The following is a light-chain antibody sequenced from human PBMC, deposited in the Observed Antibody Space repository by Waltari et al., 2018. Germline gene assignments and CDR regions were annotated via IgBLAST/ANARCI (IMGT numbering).Light chain of an antibody. V-gene: IGLV1-44*01. CDR3: STWDDRLTGVV. CDR2: SNN. J-gene: IGLJ2*01. Sequence: QSVLAQPPSASGTPGQRITISCSGSNSNIGRNTLNWYQQFPGTAPRLLIYSNNQRPSGVPDRFSASKSGSAAALAISGLHSEDEADYYCSTWDDRLTGVVFGGGTKVTVL. CDR1: NSNIGRNT.